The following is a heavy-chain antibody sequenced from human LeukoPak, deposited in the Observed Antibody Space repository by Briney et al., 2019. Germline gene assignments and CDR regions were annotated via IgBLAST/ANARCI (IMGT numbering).Heavy chain of an antibody. Sequence: SETLSLTCAVYGGSFNGYYWSWIRQPPGKGLEWIGEINHSGSTNYNPSLKSRVTISVDTSKNQFSLKLSSVTAADTAVYYCARGRPLRYFDWPRLNWFDPWGQGTLVTVSS. CDR2: INHSGST. CDR1: GGSFNGYY. D-gene: IGHD3-9*01. J-gene: IGHJ5*02. V-gene: IGHV4-34*01. CDR3: ARGRPLRYFDWPRLNWFDP.